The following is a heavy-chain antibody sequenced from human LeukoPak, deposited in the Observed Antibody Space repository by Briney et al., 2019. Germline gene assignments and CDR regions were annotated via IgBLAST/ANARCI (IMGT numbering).Heavy chain of an antibody. Sequence: GASVKVSCKASGYTFTSYDINWVRQATGQGLEWMGWMNPNSGNTGYAQKFQGRVTMTRNTSISTAYMELSSLRSEDTAVYYGAITPDYRTGYYFDYWGQGTLVTVSS. D-gene: IGHD4-11*01. J-gene: IGHJ4*02. CDR1: GYTFTSYD. CDR3: AITPDYRTGYYFDY. V-gene: IGHV1-8*01. CDR2: MNPNSGNT.